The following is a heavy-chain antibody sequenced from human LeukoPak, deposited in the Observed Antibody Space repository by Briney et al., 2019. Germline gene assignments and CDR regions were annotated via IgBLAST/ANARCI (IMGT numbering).Heavy chain of an antibody. CDR3: ARDTTKYCSGGSCYGSDP. CDR2: ISANNGNT. CDR1: GYMFTTYG. V-gene: IGHV1-18*01. D-gene: IGHD2-15*01. Sequence: GASVKVSCRTSGYMFTTYGISWVRQAPGQGLEWVGWISANNGNTKYAQRLQDRVTMTTNTSTSTAYMELRSLRSDDTAVYYCARDTTKYCSGGSCYGSDPWGQGTLVTVSS. J-gene: IGHJ5*02.